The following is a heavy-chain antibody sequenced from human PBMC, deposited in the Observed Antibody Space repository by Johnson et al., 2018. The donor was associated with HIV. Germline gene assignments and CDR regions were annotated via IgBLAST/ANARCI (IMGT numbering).Heavy chain of an antibody. J-gene: IGHJ3*02. D-gene: IGHD4-17*01. CDR3: AREGTVSYGGAFDI. V-gene: IGHV3-20*04. CDR2: INWNGGST. CDR1: GFTFDDYG. Sequence: MLLVESGGGVVQPGRSLRLSCAASGFTFDDYGMSWVRQAPGKGLEWVSGINWNGGSTGYADSVKGRFTISRDNSKNTLYLQMNSLRAEDTAVYYWAREGTVSYGGAFDIWGQGTMVTVSS.